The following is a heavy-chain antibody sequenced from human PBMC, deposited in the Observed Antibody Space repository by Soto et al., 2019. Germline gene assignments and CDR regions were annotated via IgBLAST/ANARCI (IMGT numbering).Heavy chain of an antibody. CDR1: GFTFSSYS. Sequence: GGSLRLSCAASGFTFSSYSMNWVRQAPGKGLEWVSSISSSSSYIYYADSVKGRFTISRDNAKNSLYLQMNSLRAEDTAVYYCARLDDYYYDSSGYRPSSYYGMDVWGQGTTVTVSS. CDR2: ISSSSSYI. CDR3: ARLDDYYYDSSGYRPSSYYGMDV. V-gene: IGHV3-21*01. D-gene: IGHD3-22*01. J-gene: IGHJ6*02.